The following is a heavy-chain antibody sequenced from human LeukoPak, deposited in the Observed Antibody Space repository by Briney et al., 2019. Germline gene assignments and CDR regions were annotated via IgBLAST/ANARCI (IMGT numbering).Heavy chain of an antibody. CDR3: ARLYGSGSYYRH. J-gene: IGHJ4*02. CDR2: INQSGST. Sequence: SETLSLTCVVYGESFSGYYWSWIRQPPGKGLECIGEINQSGSTNYNPSLKSRVNISVDTSKNQFSLRVSSVAAADTAVYYCARLYGSGSYYRHWGQGTLVTVSS. V-gene: IGHV4-34*01. D-gene: IGHD3-10*01. CDR1: GESFSGYY.